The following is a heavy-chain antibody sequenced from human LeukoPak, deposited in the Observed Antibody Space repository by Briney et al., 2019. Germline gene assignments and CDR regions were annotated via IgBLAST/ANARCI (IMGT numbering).Heavy chain of an antibody. CDR1: GVTVSNNF. J-gene: IGHJ4*02. V-gene: IGHV3-66*01. CDR2: IYSGGDT. D-gene: IGHD5-24*01. Sequence: GGSLRLSCAASGVTVSNNFMLWVRQAPGKGLEWVSLIYSGGDTHYADSVRGRFTISRDNSKNTLYLQMNNLRAEDTAVYYCARDPPAVAINTYGWGQGTLVTVSS. CDR3: ARDPPAVAINTYG.